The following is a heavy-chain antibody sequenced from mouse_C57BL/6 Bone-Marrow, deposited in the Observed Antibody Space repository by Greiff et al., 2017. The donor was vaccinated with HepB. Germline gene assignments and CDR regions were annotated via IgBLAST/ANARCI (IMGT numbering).Heavy chain of an antibody. CDR3: ARIYDGYYPYYFDY. V-gene: IGHV5-6*01. J-gene: IGHJ2*01. Sequence: EVQLVESGGDLVKPGGSLKLSCAASGFTFSSYGMSWVRQTPDKRLEWVATISSGGSYTYSPDSVKGRFTISRDNAKNTLYLQMSSLKSEDTAMYYCARIYDGYYPYYFDYWGQGTTLTVSS. D-gene: IGHD2-3*01. CDR2: ISSGGSYT. CDR1: GFTFSSYG.